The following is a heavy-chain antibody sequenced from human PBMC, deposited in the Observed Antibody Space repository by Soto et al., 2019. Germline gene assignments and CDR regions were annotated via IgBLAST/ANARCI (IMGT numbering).Heavy chain of an antibody. V-gene: IGHV4-59*01. CDR3: ARACDYGDFYFDY. Sequence: SETLSLTCTVSGGSISSYYWSWIRQPPGKGLEWIGYIYYSGSTNYNPSLKSRVTISVDTSKNQFSLKLSSVTAADTAVYYCARACDYGDFYFDYWGQGTLVTVS. D-gene: IGHD4-17*01. CDR2: IYYSGST. CDR1: GGSISSYY. J-gene: IGHJ4*02.